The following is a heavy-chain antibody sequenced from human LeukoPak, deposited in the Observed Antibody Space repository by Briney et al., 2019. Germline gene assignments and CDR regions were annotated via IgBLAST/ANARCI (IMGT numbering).Heavy chain of an antibody. Sequence: PSETLSLTCSVSGASISSHYWSWVRQPAGEGLEWVGRIYTSGSTNYNPSLESRVTISLDTPKNQFSLNLGSVTAADTAVYYCARGRYDGSGYFFFDFWGQGTLVTVSS. J-gene: IGHJ4*02. CDR1: GASISSHY. D-gene: IGHD3-22*01. CDR2: IYTSGST. V-gene: IGHV4-4*07. CDR3: ARGRYDGSGYFFFDF.